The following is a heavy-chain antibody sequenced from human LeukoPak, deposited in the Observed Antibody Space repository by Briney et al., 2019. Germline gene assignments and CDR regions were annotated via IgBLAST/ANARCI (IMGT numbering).Heavy chain of an antibody. D-gene: IGHD2/OR15-2a*01. CDR2: IGKDGTGN. Sequence: GGSPRLSCAASGFSLSRYWMSWVRQAPGKGLEWVANIGKDGTGNHYVDSVKGRFTISRDNAKNSLYLEMNSLRADDTAVYYCARDLDFYATDYWGQGTLVTVSS. CDR3: ARDLDFYATDY. J-gene: IGHJ4*02. CDR1: GFSLSRYW. V-gene: IGHV3-7*01.